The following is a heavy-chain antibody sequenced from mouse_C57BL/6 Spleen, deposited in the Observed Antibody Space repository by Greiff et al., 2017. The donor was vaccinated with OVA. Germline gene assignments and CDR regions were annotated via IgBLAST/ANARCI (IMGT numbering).Heavy chain of an antibody. V-gene: IGHV1-81*01. CDR2: IYPRSGNT. Sequence: VKVVESGAELARPGASVKLSCKASGYTFTSYGISWVKQRTGQGLEWIGEIYPRSGNTYYTEKFKGKATLTADKSSSTAYMELRRLTSENSAVYFCASAHAWYFDVWGTGATVTVSS. J-gene: IGHJ1*03. D-gene: IGHD1-3*01. CDR1: GYTFTSYG. CDR3: ASAHAWYFDV.